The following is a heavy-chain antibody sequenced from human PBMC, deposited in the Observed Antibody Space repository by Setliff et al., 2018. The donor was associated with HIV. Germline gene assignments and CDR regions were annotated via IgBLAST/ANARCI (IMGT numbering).Heavy chain of an antibody. Sequence: ASVKVSCKASGGTFSSYAISWVRQATGQGLEWMGWMNPNSANTGYAQKFQGRVAMTRDTSTSAVYMELRSLRSEDTAVYYCARGQQLEPEWFDPWGQGTLVTVSS. V-gene: IGHV1-8*02. CDR3: ARGQQLEPEWFDP. J-gene: IGHJ5*02. D-gene: IGHD6-13*01. CDR2: MNPNSANT. CDR1: GGTFSSYA.